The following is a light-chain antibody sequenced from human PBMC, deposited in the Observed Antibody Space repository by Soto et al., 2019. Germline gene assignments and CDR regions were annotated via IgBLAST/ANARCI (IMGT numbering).Light chain of an antibody. Sequence: QSVLTQPRSVSGYPGQSVTISCTATGSDVGDSSHVSWYQLHPGKAPKLMIYEVNNRPSGVPDRFSGSKSGSTASLTISGLQAEDEAEYYCCLSPGSLTWLFGGGTKLTV. CDR1: GSDVGDSSH. J-gene: IGLJ3*02. CDR2: EVN. V-gene: IGLV2-11*01. CDR3: CLSPGSLTWL.